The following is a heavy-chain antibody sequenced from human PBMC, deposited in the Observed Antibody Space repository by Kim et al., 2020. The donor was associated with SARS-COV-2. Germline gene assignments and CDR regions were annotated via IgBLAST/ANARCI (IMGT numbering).Heavy chain of an antibody. V-gene: IGHV3-9*01. D-gene: IGHD2-2*01. J-gene: IGHJ6*02. CDR3: AKSRFHCSSTSCRTYYYYYGMDV. CDR2: ISWNSGSI. Sequence: GGSLRLSCAASGFTFDDYAMHWVRQAPGKGLEWVSGISWNSGSIGYADSVKGRFTISRDNAKNSLYLQMNSLRAEDTALYYCAKSRFHCSSTSCRTYYYYYGMDVWGQGTTVTVSS. CDR1: GFTFDDYA.